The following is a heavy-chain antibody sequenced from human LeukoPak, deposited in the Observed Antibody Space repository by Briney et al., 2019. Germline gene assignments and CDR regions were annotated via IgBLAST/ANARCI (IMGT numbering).Heavy chain of an antibody. CDR2: ISYDGSVK. V-gene: IGHV3-30*18. Sequence: PGGSLRLSCAASGFTFSSYCMHWVRQAPGKGLVWVAVISYDGSVKYYADSVKGRFTISRDNSKNTLYLEMNSLRAEDTAVYYCAKDYRLQTGNYFDYWGQGTLVTVSS. CDR1: GFTFSSYC. J-gene: IGHJ4*02. D-gene: IGHD1-1*01. CDR3: AKDYRLQTGNYFDY.